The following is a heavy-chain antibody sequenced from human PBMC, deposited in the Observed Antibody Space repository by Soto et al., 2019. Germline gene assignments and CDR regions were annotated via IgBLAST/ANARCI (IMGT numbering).Heavy chain of an antibody. CDR2: IYHSGTT. V-gene: IGHV4-38-2*01. CDR3: ATPGRRDRYDFDS. CDR1: GDSISSGYY. D-gene: IGHD3-3*01. Sequence: SETLSLTCAVSGDSISSGYYWAWIRQPPGKGLEWIGSIYHSGTTYYNPSLKSRVTISVDTSKNQFSLKLSSVTAADSAVYYCATPGRRDRYDFDSWGQGTLVTVSS. J-gene: IGHJ4*02.